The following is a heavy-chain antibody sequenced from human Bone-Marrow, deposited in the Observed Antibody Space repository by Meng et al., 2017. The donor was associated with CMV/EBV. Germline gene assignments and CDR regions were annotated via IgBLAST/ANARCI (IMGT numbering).Heavy chain of an antibody. D-gene: IGHD3-10*01. CDR2: ISWNSGST. J-gene: IGHJ6*02. CDR3: ARARYYGSGIAGMDV. V-gene: IGHV3-9*01. CDR1: GFTFDDYA. Sequence: SLKTSCAASGFTFDDYAMHWVRQAPGKGLEWVSGISWNSGSTGYADSVKGRFTISRDNGKNSFYLQMNSLRAGDTAVYYCARARYYGSGIAGMDVWGQGTTVTVSS.